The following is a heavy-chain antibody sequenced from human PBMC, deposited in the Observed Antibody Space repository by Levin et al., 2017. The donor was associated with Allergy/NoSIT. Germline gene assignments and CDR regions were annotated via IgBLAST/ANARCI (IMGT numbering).Heavy chain of an antibody. CDR1: GFTFSSYD. CDR3: ASPRSRGTYTVDL. V-gene: IGHV3-48*03. Sequence: GGSLRLSCAASGFTFSSYDMNWFRQAPGKGLDWVSYISASGSTTYYADSVKGRFTISRDNVNNSLYLQMNSLRVEDTAIYYCASPRSRGTYTVDLWGRGTLVTVSS. CDR2: ISASGSTT. D-gene: IGHD1-26*01. J-gene: IGHJ2*01.